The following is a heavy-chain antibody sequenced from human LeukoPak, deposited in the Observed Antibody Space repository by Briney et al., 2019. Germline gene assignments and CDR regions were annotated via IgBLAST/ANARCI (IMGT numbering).Heavy chain of an antibody. CDR2: ISFSSTTI. CDR1: GFSFDTYS. CDR3: ARVPHDYSDYVAY. Sequence: TGGSLRLSCAASGFSFDTYSMNWFRQAPGEGLKGVAYISFSSTTIFYADFVKGRFAISRDNAQNSLYLQMSSLRAEDTAVYYCARVPHDYSDYVAYWGQGTLVTVSS. J-gene: IGHJ4*02. V-gene: IGHV3-48*04. D-gene: IGHD4-11*01.